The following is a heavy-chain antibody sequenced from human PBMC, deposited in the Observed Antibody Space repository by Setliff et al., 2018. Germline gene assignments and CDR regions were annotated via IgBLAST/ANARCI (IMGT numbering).Heavy chain of an antibody. J-gene: IGHJ5*02. V-gene: IGHV1-69*13. CDR1: GGSFSNYA. CDR3: ARDALYDSNDRNSYYGNWLDP. Sequence: ALVKVSCKASGGSFSNYAIIWVRQAPGQGPEWMGGIIPIYGSTNNAEKFQGRVTFSADESMSTVYMELSSLTSADTALYYCARDALYDSNDRNSYYGNWLDPWGQGTLVTVSS. D-gene: IGHD3-22*01. CDR2: IIPIYGST.